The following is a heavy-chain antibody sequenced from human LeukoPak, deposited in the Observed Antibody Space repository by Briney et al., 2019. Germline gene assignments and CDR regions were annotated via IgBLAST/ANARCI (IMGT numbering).Heavy chain of an antibody. V-gene: IGHV4-39*01. J-gene: IGHJ1*01. D-gene: IGHD6-19*01. Sequence: SETLSLTCTVSGGSIRGSSCYWGWIRQTPGKGLEWIGCVYYSGSTSYNPSLKSRVPISVDTSRNRFSLRRRSVTAADTAIYSCARHTRLVHEYFLHGGEGTLVTVS. CDR1: GGSIRGSSCY. CDR2: VYYSGST. CDR3: ARHTRLVHEYFLH.